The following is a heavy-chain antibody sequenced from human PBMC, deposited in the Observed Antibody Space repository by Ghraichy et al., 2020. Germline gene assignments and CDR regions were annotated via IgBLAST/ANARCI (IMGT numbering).Heavy chain of an antibody. Sequence: LSLTCAASGFTFSSYEMNWVRQAPGKGLEWVSYISSSGSTIYYADSVKGRFTISRDNAKNSLYLQMNSLRAEDTSVYYCASIMTTVTTSYYYYYGMDVWGQWTTFTFSS. D-gene: IGHD4-17*01. J-gene: IGHJ6*02. CDR2: ISSSGSTI. CDR1: GFTFSSYE. V-gene: IGHV3-48*03. CDR3: ASIMTTVTTSYYYYYGMDV.